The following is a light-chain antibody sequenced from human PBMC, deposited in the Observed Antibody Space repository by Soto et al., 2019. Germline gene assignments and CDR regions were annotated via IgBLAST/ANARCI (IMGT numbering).Light chain of an antibody. CDR3: SSYTNTSTQV. Sequence: QSALTQPASVSGSPGQSITISCTGTSSDVGAYNLVSWYQQHPGRAPKLFIFDVSDRPSGVSNRFSGSKSGNTASLTISGLQAEDEAFYYCSSYTNTSTQVFGGGTKLTVL. V-gene: IGLV2-14*03. J-gene: IGLJ3*02. CDR1: SSDVGAYNL. CDR2: DVS.